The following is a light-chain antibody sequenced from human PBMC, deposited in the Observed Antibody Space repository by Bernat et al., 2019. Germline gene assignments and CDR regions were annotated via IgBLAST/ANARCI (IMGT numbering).Light chain of an antibody. J-gene: IGLJ2*01. V-gene: IGLV6-57*01. CDR3: QSYYDSQQWR. CDR2: EDK. Sequence: NFMLTQPHSVSESPGKTVTISCTRSSGSVSLKYVHWYQKRPGSSPTMVIYEDKQRPSGVPDRFSGSIDKSSNSATLTISGLKTDDEADYYCQSYYDSQQWRFGGATKLTVL. CDR1: SGSVSLKY.